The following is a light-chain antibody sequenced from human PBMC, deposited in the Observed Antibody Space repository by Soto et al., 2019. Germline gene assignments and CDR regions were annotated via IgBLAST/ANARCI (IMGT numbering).Light chain of an antibody. CDR2: GAS. CDR3: QQYSRAPIT. J-gene: IGKJ5*01. Sequence: EIVMTQSPATLSVSPGERATLSCRASQSVSSNLAWYQQKPGQAPRLLIYGASTRATGIPARFSGSGSGTDFTLTISRLEPEDSAVYYCQQYSRAPITFGQGTRLEIK. V-gene: IGKV3-15*01. CDR1: QSVSSN.